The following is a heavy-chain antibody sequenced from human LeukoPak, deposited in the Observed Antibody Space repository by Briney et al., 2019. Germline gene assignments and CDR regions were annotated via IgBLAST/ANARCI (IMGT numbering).Heavy chain of an antibody. CDR2: IIPIFGTA. CDR1: GGAFSSYA. V-gene: IGHV1-69*13. D-gene: IGHD3-10*01. CDR3: AKDRGVWAFDI. Sequence: SVKVPCKASGGAFSSYAISWVRQAPGQGLEWMGGIIPIFGTANYAQKFQGRVTITADESTSTAYMELSSLRAEDTAVYYCAKDRGVWAFDIWGQGTMVTVSS. J-gene: IGHJ3*02.